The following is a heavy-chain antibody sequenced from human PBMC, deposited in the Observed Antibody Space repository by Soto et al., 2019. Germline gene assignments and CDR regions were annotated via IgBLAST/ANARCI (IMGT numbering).Heavy chain of an antibody. Sequence: QVQLVQSGAEVKKPGSSVKVSCEASGGTFSGHALSWVRQALGQGPEWMGGPIPIFGTTQHTQNFQDRLTFTADTSTRTVDMELTSPRFEATAMTYCVRGANWGYPFDSWGPGTLPTVSS. V-gene: IGHV1-69*06. CDR1: GGTFSGHA. J-gene: IGHJ4*02. CDR3: VRGANWGYPFDS. CDR2: PIPIFGTT. D-gene: IGHD7-27*01.